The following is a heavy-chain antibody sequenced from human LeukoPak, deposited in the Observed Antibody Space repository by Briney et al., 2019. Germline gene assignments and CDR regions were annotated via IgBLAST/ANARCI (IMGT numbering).Heavy chain of an antibody. V-gene: IGHV1-2*02. J-gene: IGHJ5*02. CDR3: ARDGSGTFHWYDP. CDR2: INPNSGGT. CDR1: GYTFTGYY. Sequence: ASVKVSCKASGYTFTGYYMHWVRQAPGQGLEWMGWINPNSGGTNYAQKFQGRVTMTRDTSISTAYMELSRLRSDDTAVYYCARDGSGTFHWYDPWGQGTPVTVSS. D-gene: IGHD6-19*01.